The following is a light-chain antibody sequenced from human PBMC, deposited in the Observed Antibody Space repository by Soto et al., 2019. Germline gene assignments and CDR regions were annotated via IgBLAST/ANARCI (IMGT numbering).Light chain of an antibody. Sequence: DVVMTQSPLSLPVTLGQPASISCWSSHSLVHSDGNTYLSWLHQRPGQSPRRLIYKVSNRDSGVPDRFSGSRSGTDCTLKISRVEAEDVGVYYCVQGTHWPITFGQGTRLEIK. CDR1: HSLVHSDGNTY. V-gene: IGKV2-30*02. J-gene: IGKJ5*01. CDR3: VQGTHWPIT. CDR2: KVS.